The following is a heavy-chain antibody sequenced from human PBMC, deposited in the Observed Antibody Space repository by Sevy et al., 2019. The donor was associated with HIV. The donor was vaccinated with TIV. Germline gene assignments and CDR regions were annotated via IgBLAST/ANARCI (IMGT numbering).Heavy chain of an antibody. V-gene: IGHV3-73*01. CDR3: VTDSTSSYDYYCMDV. D-gene: IGHD6-6*01. CDR2: IRSKANDYAK. J-gene: IGHJ6*02. CDR1: GFIFSGST. Sequence: GGSLRLSCTASGFIFSGSTMYWVRQASGKGLEWVGRIRSKANDYAKEYAASVKGRFTISRDDSKITGYLQMKSLKAEDTAVYYCVTDSTSSYDYYCMDVWGQGTTVTVSS.